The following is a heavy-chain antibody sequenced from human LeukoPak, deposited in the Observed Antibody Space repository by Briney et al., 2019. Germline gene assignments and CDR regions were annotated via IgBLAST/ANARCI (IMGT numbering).Heavy chain of an antibody. CDR3: ARDHRDFWSGYPNY. J-gene: IGHJ4*02. Sequence: GGSLRLSCAASGFTLGRYWMHWFRQAPGKGLVWVARSNSDGKITDYADSVRGRFTTSRDNTKNTVYLQMSSLRAEDTGVYYCARDHRDFWSGYPNYWGQGTLVIVSS. CDR1: GFTLGRYW. D-gene: IGHD3-3*01. CDR2: SNSDGKIT. V-gene: IGHV3-74*01.